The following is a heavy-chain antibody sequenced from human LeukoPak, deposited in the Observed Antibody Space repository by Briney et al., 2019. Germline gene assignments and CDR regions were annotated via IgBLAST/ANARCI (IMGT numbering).Heavy chain of an antibody. CDR2: FDPENREA. D-gene: IGHD1-26*01. J-gene: IGHJ4*02. Sequence: ASVKVSCKVSGYSLTDLSMHWVRQAPGNGLEWMGGFDPENREAIYAQKFQGRVSMTEDTSTDTAYMELSSLRSEDTAVYYCAAGGIYSLLDYWGQGTLVTVSS. CDR3: AAGGIYSLLDY. V-gene: IGHV1-24*01. CDR1: GYSLTDLS.